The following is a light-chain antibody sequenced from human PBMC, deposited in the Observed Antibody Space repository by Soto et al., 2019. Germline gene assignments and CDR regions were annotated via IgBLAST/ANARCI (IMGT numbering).Light chain of an antibody. Sequence: QSVLAQPASVSGSPGQSITISCTGTRSDVGGYTLVSWFQQYPGKAPKLMIYEDNKRPSGVSDRFSGSKSGNTASLIISGLQAEDEADYYCCSFTSSSTPGYVFGTGTKVTVL. CDR2: EDN. CDR3: CSFTSSSTPGYV. J-gene: IGLJ1*01. V-gene: IGLV2-14*02. CDR1: RSDVGGYTL.